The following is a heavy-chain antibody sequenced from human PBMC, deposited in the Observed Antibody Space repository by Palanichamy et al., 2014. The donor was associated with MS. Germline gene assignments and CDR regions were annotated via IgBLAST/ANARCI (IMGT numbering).Heavy chain of an antibody. D-gene: IGHD3-10*01. Sequence: EVLLVQSGAEVKKPGTAVRISCRASGYTFTDSFLHWVKQAPGEGLMWVGLVDPEDGETKYAEEFQGRVTMTADTSTYTAYMELSSPRSDDTAVYYCTTRRSLDNWGQGTLVTVSS. CDR3: TTRRSLDN. CDR1: GYTFTDSF. V-gene: IGHV1-69-2*01. CDR2: VDPEDGET. J-gene: IGHJ4*02.